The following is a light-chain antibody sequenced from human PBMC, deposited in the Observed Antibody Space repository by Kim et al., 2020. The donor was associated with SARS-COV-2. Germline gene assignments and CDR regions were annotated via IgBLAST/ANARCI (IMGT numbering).Light chain of an antibody. V-gene: IGLV3-1*01. CDR1: KLGDKY. Sequence: VSPRQTARITCSGDKLGDKYACWYQQKPGQSPVLVIYQDSKRPSGVPERFSGSNSGNTATLTISGTQAMDEADYYCQAWDSSTVVFGGGTKLTFL. J-gene: IGLJ2*01. CDR2: QDS. CDR3: QAWDSSTVV.